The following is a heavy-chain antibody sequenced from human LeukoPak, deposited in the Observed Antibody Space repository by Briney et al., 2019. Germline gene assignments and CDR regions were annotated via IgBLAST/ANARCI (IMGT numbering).Heavy chain of an antibody. CDR2: ISSSSSYI. CDR3: ARVLGYCSSTSCYFGYAFDI. J-gene: IGHJ3*02. D-gene: IGHD2-2*01. CDR1: GFTFSSFA. V-gene: IGHV3-21*01. Sequence: GGSLRLSCAASGFTFSSFAMSWVRQAPGKGLEWVSSISSSSSYIYYADSVKGRFTISRDNAKNSLYLQMNSLRAEDTAVYYCARVLGYCSSTSCYFGYAFDIWGQGTMVTVSS.